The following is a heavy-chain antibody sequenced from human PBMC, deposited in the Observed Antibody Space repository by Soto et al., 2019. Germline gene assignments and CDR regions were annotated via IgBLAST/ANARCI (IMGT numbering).Heavy chain of an antibody. CDR3: AKGTTVTPRMVDY. D-gene: IGHD4-17*01. Sequence: PVGSLRLSCAASGFTLSNYAMSWVRQAPGKGLEWVSSISGSGGNTYYADSVKGRFTISRDNSNNTLYLHMDGLRAEDTAIYYCAKGTTVTPRMVDYWGQGTLVTVSS. CDR1: GFTLSNYA. V-gene: IGHV3-23*01. J-gene: IGHJ4*02. CDR2: ISGSGGNT.